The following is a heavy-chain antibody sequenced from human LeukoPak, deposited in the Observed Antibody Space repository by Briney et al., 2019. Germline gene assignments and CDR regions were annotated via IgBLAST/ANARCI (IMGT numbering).Heavy chain of an antibody. Sequence: GASVKVSCKTSGYTFTSYYIHWVRQAPGQGLEWMGIIYPGGGSTNYAQKFQGRVTMTRDTSISTAYMELSRLRSDDTAVYYCARLGDYGDWGQGTLVTVSS. V-gene: IGHV1-2*02. D-gene: IGHD4-17*01. CDR3: ARLGDYGD. J-gene: IGHJ4*02. CDR2: IYPGGGST. CDR1: GYTFTSYY.